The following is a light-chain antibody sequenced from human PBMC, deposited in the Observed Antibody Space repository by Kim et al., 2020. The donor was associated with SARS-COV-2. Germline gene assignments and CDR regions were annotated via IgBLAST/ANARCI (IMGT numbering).Light chain of an antibody. CDR3: QQSYTTPPT. CDR2: RAS. Sequence: ASVGDRVTISCRASQSISRYLKWYHQKPGKAPQLLIYRASSLQSGVPSRFSGSGSGTEFTLTISSLQPEDVATYYCQQSYTTPPTFGPRTKVDIK. J-gene: IGKJ3*01. V-gene: IGKV1-39*01. CDR1: QSISRY.